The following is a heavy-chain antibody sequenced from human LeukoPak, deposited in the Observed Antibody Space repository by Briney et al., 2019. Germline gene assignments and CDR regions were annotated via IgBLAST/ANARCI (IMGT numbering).Heavy chain of an antibody. J-gene: IGHJ4*02. V-gene: IGHV4-39*01. CDR2: IHYSGST. Sequence: SETLSLTCTVSGGSIDNSHYYWGWIRQPPGEGLEWIASIHYSGSTHYNPSLKSRVTISVDTSKNQFPLKLSSVTAADTAVYYCVRLASGLIDYWGQGTLVTVSS. CDR1: GGSIDNSHYY. D-gene: IGHD6-19*01. CDR3: VRLASGLIDY.